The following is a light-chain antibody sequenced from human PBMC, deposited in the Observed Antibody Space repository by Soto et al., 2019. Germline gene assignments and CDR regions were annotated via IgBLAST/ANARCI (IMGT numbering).Light chain of an antibody. CDR1: QSSSSR. CDR2: DAS. Sequence: DIQMTQSPSTLSASVGDRVTITCRASQSSSSRLAWYQQKPGKAPKILIYDASNLESGVPSRFSASGSGTEFTLTISSLQPDDFATYYCLQYNSYSLTFGGGTKVEIK. V-gene: IGKV1-5*01. CDR3: LQYNSYSLT. J-gene: IGKJ4*01.